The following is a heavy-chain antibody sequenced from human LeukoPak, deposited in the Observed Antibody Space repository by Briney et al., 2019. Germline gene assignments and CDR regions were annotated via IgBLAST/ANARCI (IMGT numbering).Heavy chain of an antibody. D-gene: IGHD6-19*01. J-gene: IGHJ4*02. CDR1: GYTFTGYY. CDR2: INPNSGGT. CDR3: ARSSSSGWGTSFDY. V-gene: IGHV1-2*02. Sequence: ASVKVSCKASGYTFTGYYMHWVRQAPGQGLEWMGWINPNSGGTNYAQKFQGRVTMTRDTSISTAYMELSRLRSDDTAVYYCARSSSSGWGTSFDYWGQGTLVTVSS.